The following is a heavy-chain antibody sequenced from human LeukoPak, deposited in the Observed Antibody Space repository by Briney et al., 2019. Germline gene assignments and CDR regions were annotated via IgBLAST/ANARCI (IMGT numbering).Heavy chain of an antibody. CDR2: ISYDGSNK. Sequence: GGSLRLSCAASGFTFSSYAMHWVRQAPGKGLEWVAVISYDGSNKYYADSVKGRFTISRDNSKNTLYLQMNSLRAEDTAVYYCARDPGYSSSSGGFDYWGQGTLVTVSS. CDR1: GFTFSSYA. V-gene: IGHV3-30-3*01. CDR3: ARDPGYSSSSGGFDY. D-gene: IGHD6-6*01. J-gene: IGHJ4*02.